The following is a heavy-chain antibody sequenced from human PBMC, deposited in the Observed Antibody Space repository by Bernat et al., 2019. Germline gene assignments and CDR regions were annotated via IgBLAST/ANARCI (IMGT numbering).Heavy chain of an antibody. CDR3: ARLSPSYYYYGLGV. CDR1: GFSFSTYW. CDR2: ITRDGSST. J-gene: IGHJ6*02. Sequence: EVQLVESGGGLVQPGGSLRLSCVASGFSFSTYWMHWVRQLPGKGLVWVSRITRDGSSTTYADSVKGRFTISRDNAKNTLYLQMNSLRAEDTAVYYCARLSPSYYYYGLGVWGQGTTVPVSS. V-gene: IGHV3-74*01.